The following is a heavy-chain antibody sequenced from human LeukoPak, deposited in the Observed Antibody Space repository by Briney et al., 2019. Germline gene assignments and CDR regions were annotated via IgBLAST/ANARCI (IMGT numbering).Heavy chain of an antibody. V-gene: IGHV4-59*01. CDR1: GGSINSYY. CDR2: IYYSGST. CDR3: ARVLVTRGRPRLFDY. J-gene: IGHJ4*02. D-gene: IGHD2-15*01. Sequence: SETLSLTCTVSGGSINSYYWSWIRQPPGKGLEWIGYIYYSGSTNYNPSLKSRVSISVDTSKNQFSLKLSSVTAADTAVYYCARVLVTRGRPRLFDYWGQGTLVTVSS.